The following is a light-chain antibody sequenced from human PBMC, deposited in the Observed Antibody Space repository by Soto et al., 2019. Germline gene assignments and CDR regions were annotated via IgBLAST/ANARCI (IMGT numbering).Light chain of an antibody. Sequence: EIVLTQSPGTLSLSPGERATLSCRASQTVRNSYLAWYQQKPGQAPRLLIYGVSARATGIPDRFSGSGSGTDFTLTISRLEAEDFEVFYCQQYDGSLPYTFGQGTKLEIK. CDR3: QQYDGSLPYT. V-gene: IGKV3-20*01. CDR1: QTVRNSY. J-gene: IGKJ2*01. CDR2: GVS.